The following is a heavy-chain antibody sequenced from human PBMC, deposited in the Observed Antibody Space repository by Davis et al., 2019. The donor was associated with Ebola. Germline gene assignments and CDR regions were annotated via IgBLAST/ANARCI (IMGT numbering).Heavy chain of an antibody. CDR1: GVSITTHF. J-gene: IGHJ3*02. V-gene: IGHV4-59*11. Sequence: PSETLSLTCTVSGVSITTHFWSWIRQSPGKGLDWVGYIHHGGSANSNPSLKSLATFSIDTSKSQVSLKLTSVTAADTAVYYCARDTRPCGGDCYDDTFDMWGQGTMVIVSS. D-gene: IGHD2-21*01. CDR2: IHHGGSA. CDR3: ARDTRPCGGDCYDDTFDM.